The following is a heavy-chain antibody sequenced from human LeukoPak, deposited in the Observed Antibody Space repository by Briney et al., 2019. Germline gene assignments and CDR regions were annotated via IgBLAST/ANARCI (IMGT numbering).Heavy chain of an antibody. V-gene: IGHV1-8*03. CDR3: ARGPYCSSTSCYHYYYYMDV. D-gene: IGHD2-2*01. J-gene: IGHJ6*03. Sequence: GASVKVSCKASGYTFTSYDINWVRQATGQGLEWTGWMNPNSGNTGYAQKFQGRVTITRNTSISTAYMELSSLRSEDTAVYYCARGPYCSSTSCYHYYYYMDVWGKGTTVTVSS. CDR1: GYTFTSYD. CDR2: MNPNSGNT.